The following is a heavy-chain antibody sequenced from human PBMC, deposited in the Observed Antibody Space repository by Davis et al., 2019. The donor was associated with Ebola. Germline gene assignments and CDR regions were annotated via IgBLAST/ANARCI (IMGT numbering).Heavy chain of an antibody. D-gene: IGHD4-17*01. J-gene: IGHJ2*01. CDR2: INPYNGNT. Sequence: ASVKVSCKTSGYTFARFGLSWVRQAPGQGLEWMGWINPYNGNTDYAQKFQGRLMVTTDTSTNTAYMDLRSLRAEDTAVYYCTRHVSGDFWYFDLWGRGTLVTVSS. CDR1: GYTFARFG. CDR3: TRHVSGDFWYFDL. V-gene: IGHV1-18*01.